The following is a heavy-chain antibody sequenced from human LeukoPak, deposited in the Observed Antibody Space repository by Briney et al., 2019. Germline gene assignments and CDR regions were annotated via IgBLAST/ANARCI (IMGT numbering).Heavy chain of an antibody. V-gene: IGHV1-69*02. CDR3: ASSPNQDGDSSYFDY. J-gene: IGHJ4*02. Sequence: SVKVSCKASGGTFSSYTISWVRQAPGRGLEWMGRIIPILGIANYAQKFQGRVTITADKSTSTAYMELSSLRSEDTAVYYCASSPNQDGDSSYFDYWGQGTLVTVSS. CDR2: IIPILGIA. D-gene: IGHD5-24*01. CDR1: GGTFSSYT.